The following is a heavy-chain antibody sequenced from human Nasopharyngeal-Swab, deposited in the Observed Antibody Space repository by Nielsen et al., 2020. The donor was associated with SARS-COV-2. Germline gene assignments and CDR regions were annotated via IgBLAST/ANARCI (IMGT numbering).Heavy chain of an antibody. CDR3: ARRPYSSSSGDYYYGMDV. Sequence: SVKVSCKASGGTFSSYAISWVRQAPGQGLEWMGGIIPIFGTANYAQKFQGRVTITADESTSTAYMELSSLRSEGTAVYYCARRPYSSSSGDYYYGMDVWGQGTTVTVSS. J-gene: IGHJ6*02. V-gene: IGHV1-69*13. D-gene: IGHD6-6*01. CDR2: IIPIFGTA. CDR1: GGTFSSYA.